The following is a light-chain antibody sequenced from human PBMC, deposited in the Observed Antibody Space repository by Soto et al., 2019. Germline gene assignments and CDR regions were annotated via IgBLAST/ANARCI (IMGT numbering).Light chain of an antibody. Sequence: NFMLTQPHSVSDSPGTTVTISCTGSGGSIASNYVQWYQQRPGSAPTIVIFEDNQRPSGVPDRFSGSIDTSSNSASLTISGLKTEDEADYYCQSYDSDSQGVFGGGTKLTVL. CDR3: QSYDSDSQGV. V-gene: IGLV6-57*02. CDR2: EDN. CDR1: GGSIASNY. J-gene: IGLJ3*02.